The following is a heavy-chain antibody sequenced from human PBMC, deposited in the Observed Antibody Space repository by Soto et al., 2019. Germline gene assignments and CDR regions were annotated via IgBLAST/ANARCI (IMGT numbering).Heavy chain of an antibody. J-gene: IGHJ4*02. D-gene: IGHD3-22*01. CDR3: ARIVSYYDSSGWGVFDY. Sequence: SVKVSCKASGGAFSSFAFSWVRQAPGHGLEWMGGVIPIFGTTNYAQKFQGRLTITADESTSTAYMELSSLRSEDTAVYYCARIVSYYDSSGWGVFDYWGQGTLVTVSS. CDR2: VIPIFGTT. V-gene: IGHV1-69*13. CDR1: GGAFSSFA.